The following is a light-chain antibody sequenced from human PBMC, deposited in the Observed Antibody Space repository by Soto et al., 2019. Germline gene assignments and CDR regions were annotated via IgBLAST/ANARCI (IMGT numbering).Light chain of an antibody. J-gene: IGKJ4*01. CDR1: QSVSSS. Sequence: EIVLTQSPGTLSFSPGERATLSCRASQSVSSSSLVWYQHKPGQAPRLLIYGASTRATGIPARFSGSGSGTEFTLTISSLQSEDFAVYYCQQYNNWPLTFGGGTKVDIK. V-gene: IGKV3-15*01. CDR2: GAS. CDR3: QQYNNWPLT.